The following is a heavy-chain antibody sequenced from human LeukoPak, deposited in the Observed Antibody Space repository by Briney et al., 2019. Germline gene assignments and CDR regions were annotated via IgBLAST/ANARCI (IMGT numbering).Heavy chain of an antibody. CDR3: ARGDILARGAIYYFDY. CDR1: GFTFNSYG. Sequence: PGGSLRLSCAASGFTFNSYGMHWVRQAPGKGLEWVAFIRYDGTNTYYADSVKGRFTISRDNSKNTLYLQMNSLRAEDTAVYYCARGDILARGAIYYFDYWGQGTLVTVSS. V-gene: IGHV3-30*02. CDR2: IRYDGTNT. D-gene: IGHD3-9*01. J-gene: IGHJ4*02.